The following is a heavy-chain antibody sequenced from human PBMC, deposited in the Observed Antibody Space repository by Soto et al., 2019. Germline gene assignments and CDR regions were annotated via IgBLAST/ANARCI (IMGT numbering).Heavy chain of an antibody. V-gene: IGHV4-31*03. D-gene: IGHD3-10*01. CDR1: GGSISSGGYY. J-gene: IGHJ3*02. CDR2: IYYSGST. Sequence: QVQLQESGPGLVKPSQTLSLTCTVSGGSISSGGYYWSWIRQHPGKGQEWIGYIYYSGSTYYNPSLKSRVTISVDTSKNQFSLKLSSVTAADTAVYYCARDNYPAGGAFDIWGQGTMVTVSS. CDR3: ARDNYPAGGAFDI.